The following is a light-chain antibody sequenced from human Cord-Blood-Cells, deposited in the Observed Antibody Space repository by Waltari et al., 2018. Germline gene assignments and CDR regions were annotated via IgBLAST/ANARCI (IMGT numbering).Light chain of an antibody. J-gene: IGLJ1*01. V-gene: IGLV2-14*03. CDR2: DVS. Sequence: QSALTQPPSVSGSPGQSITIPCTGTSCDVGGYNYASWYQQHPGKAPKLMIYDVSNRPSGVSNRFSGSKSGNTASLTISGLQAEDEADYYCSSYTSSSTYVFGTGTKVTVL. CDR1: SCDVGGYNY. CDR3: SSYTSSSTYV.